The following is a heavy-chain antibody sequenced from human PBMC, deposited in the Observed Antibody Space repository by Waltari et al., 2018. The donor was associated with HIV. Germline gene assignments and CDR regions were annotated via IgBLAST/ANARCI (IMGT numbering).Heavy chain of an antibody. D-gene: IGHD3-10*01. CDR2: MNPNSGNT. J-gene: IGHJ5*02. Sequence: QVQLVQSGAEVKKPGASVKVSCKASGYTFTSYDINWVRQATGQGLEWMGWMNPNSGNTGYAQKFQGRVTMTRNTSISTAYMELSSLRSEDTAVYYCARGCRFGELSGMECWFDPWGQGTLVTVSS. V-gene: IGHV1-8*01. CDR3: ARGCRFGELSGMECWFDP. CDR1: GYTFTSYD.